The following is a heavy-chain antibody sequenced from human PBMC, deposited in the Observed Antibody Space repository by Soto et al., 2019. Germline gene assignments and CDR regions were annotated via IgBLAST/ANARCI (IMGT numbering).Heavy chain of an antibody. CDR3: ARGGIVVVPAAPGPYFDY. J-gene: IGHJ4*02. CDR2: IYSGGST. D-gene: IGHD2-2*01. V-gene: IGHV3-53*04. CDR1: GFTVSSNY. Sequence: GGSLRLSCAASGFTVSSNYMSWVRQAPGKGLEWVSAIYSGGSTYYADSVKGRFTISRNNSKNTLYLQMNSLRAEDTAVYYCARGGIVVVPAAPGPYFDYWGQGTLVTVSS.